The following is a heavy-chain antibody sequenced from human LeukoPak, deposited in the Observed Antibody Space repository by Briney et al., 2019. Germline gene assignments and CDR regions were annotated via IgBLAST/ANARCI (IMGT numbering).Heavy chain of an antibody. CDR3: ARPRDTTHYYYWGDAFDI. J-gene: IGHJ3*02. Sequence: PSETLSLTCTVSVGSISSSTYYWGCIRQPPGKGVEWIGSIYYSGSTYYNPSLKSRATISVDTSKNQFSLKLTSVTAADTALYYCARPRDTTHYYYWGDAFDIWGQGTMVTVSS. CDR2: IYYSGST. CDR1: VGSISSSTYY. V-gene: IGHV4-39*01. D-gene: IGHD3-22*01.